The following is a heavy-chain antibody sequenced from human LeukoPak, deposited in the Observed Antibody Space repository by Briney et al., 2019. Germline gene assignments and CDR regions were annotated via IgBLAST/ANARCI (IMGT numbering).Heavy chain of an antibody. CDR3: ARDAADIVVVVAATGSWFDP. V-gene: IGHV1-2*02. Sequence: ASVKVSCKASGYTFTGYYMHWVRQAPGQGLEWMGWINPNSGDTNYAQKLQGRVTMTTDTSTSTAYMELRSLRSDDTAVYYCARDAADIVVVVAATGSWFDPWGQGTLVTVSS. CDR1: GYTFTGYY. J-gene: IGHJ5*02. D-gene: IGHD2-15*01. CDR2: INPNSGDT.